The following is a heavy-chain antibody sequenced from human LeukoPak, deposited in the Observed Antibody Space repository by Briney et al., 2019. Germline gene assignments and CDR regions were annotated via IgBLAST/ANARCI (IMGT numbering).Heavy chain of an antibody. J-gene: IGHJ4*02. CDR2: IKQDGSEK. D-gene: IGHD4-11*01. V-gene: IGHV3-7*01. Sequence: GGSLRLSCAASGFTFSSYWMSWVRQAPGKGLEWVANIKQDGSEKYYVDSVKGRFTISRDNAKNSLYLQMNSLRAEDTAVYYCARARKTKQTNSNYDYWGQGTLVTVSS. CDR1: GFTFSSYW. CDR3: ARARKTKQTNSNYDY.